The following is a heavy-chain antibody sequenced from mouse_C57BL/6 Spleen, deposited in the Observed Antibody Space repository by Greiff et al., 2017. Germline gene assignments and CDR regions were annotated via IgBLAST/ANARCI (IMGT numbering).Heavy chain of an antibody. D-gene: IGHD4-1*01. CDR3: ARNDWDEGAMDY. CDR1: GFSLTSYG. V-gene: IGHV2-2*01. J-gene: IGHJ4*01. Sequence: VQLQQSGPGLVQPSQSLSITCTVSGFSLTSYGVHWVRQSPGKGLEWLGVIWSGGSTDYNAAFISRLSISKDNSKSQVFFKMNSLQADDTAIYYCARNDWDEGAMDYWGQGTSVTVSS. CDR2: IWSGGST.